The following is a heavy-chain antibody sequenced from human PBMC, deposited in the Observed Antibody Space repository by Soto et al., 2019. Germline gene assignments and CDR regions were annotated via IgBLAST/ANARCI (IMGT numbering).Heavy chain of an antibody. CDR1: GFTFNTYS. J-gene: IGHJ4*02. CDR2: ISSDSKYI. D-gene: IGHD6-13*01. CDR3: ARDLRSSTENF. Sequence: GGSLRLSCAASGFTFNTYSMNWVRQAPGKGLEWVSSISSDSKYINYGDSVKGRFTISRDNAKNSLYLQMNSLRAEDTAVYYCARDLRSSTENFWGQGTLVTVSS. V-gene: IGHV3-21*01.